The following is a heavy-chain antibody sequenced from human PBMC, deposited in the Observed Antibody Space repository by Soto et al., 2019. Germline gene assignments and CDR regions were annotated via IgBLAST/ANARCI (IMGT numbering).Heavy chain of an antibody. Sequence: QVQLVESGGGVVQPGRSLRLSCAASGFSFSSYGMHWVRQAPGKGLEWVAVTSYDGNNKYYADSVKGRFTISRDNSKNTLYLLMNSLRAEDTAVYYCAKDQGSGGSRGMDVWGQGTTVTVSS. D-gene: IGHD3-10*01. CDR3: AKDQGSGGSRGMDV. CDR1: GFSFSSYG. V-gene: IGHV3-30*18. J-gene: IGHJ6*02. CDR2: TSYDGNNK.